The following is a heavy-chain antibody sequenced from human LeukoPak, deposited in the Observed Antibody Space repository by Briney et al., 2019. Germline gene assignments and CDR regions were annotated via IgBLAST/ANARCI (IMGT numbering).Heavy chain of an antibody. CDR2: IYYSGST. J-gene: IGHJ4*02. Sequence: KPSETLSLTCTVSGGSIRSYYWSWIRQPPGKGLEWLGYIYYSGSTNYNPSLKSRVTISVDTSKNQFSLKLSSVTAADTAVYYCARDNKAVGQSLDYWGQGTLVTVSS. CDR1: GGSIRSYY. D-gene: IGHD2/OR15-2a*01. V-gene: IGHV4-59*01. CDR3: ARDNKAVGQSLDY.